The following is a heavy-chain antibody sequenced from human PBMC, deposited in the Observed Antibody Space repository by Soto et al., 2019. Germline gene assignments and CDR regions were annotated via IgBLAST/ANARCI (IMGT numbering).Heavy chain of an antibody. D-gene: IGHD6-19*01. CDR3: ARDSSGWPGPGLTYYYYYMDV. Sequence: SESLSLTCTVSGGSISSADYYVSLLRQPPGKGLEWIGYVYYSGSTYYNPSLKSRVTISVDTSKNQFSLKLSSVAAADTAVYYCARDSSGWPGPGLTYYYYYMDVWGKGPTVTVSS. J-gene: IGHJ6*03. CDR2: VYYSGST. CDR1: GGSISSADYY. V-gene: IGHV4-30-4*01.